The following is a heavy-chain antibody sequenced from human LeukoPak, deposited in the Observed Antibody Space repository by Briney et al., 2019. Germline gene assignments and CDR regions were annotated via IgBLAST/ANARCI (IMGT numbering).Heavy chain of an antibody. J-gene: IGHJ5*02. V-gene: IGHV4-34*01. CDR2: GSESGGT. D-gene: IGHD1-26*01. CDR3: ARASPAGGAEGPRDNWFDP. CDR1: GGSLNGHY. Sequence: PSETLSLTCAVYGGSLNGHYWSWIRQPPGKGLEWIGEGSESGGTKFNPSLKSRVTISADTSKNQFSLKLNSVTAADTAVYYCARASPAGGAEGPRDNWFDPWGQGTLVTVSS.